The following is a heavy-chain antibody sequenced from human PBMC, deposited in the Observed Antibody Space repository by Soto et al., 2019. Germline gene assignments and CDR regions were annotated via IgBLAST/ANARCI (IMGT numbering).Heavy chain of an antibody. V-gene: IGHV3-23*01. J-gene: IGHJ6*02. CDR3: AKDQGAYCGGDCYSWYYYYGMDV. D-gene: IGHD2-21*02. CDR1: GFTFSAFA. CDR2: ISGSGGST. Sequence: GALRLSCTVSGFTFSAFAMSWVRQAPGKGLEWVSAISGSGGSTYYADSVKGRFTISRDNSKNTMYLQMNSLRAEDTAVYSCAKDQGAYCGGDCYSWYYYYGMDVWGQGTTVTVSS.